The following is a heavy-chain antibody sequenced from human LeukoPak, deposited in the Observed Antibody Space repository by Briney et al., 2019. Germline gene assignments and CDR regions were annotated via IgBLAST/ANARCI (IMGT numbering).Heavy chain of an antibody. Sequence: GGSLRLSCAASGFTFSDYAMNWVRQAPGKGLEWLSYISTSSTTIYYADSVKGRFTISRDNAKNSLYLQMNSLRDEDTAVYYCARDCYSGTYSTGYWGQGTLVTVSS. J-gene: IGHJ4*02. CDR3: ARDCYSGTYSTGY. D-gene: IGHD1-26*01. CDR1: GFTFSDYA. V-gene: IGHV3-48*02. CDR2: ISTSSTTI.